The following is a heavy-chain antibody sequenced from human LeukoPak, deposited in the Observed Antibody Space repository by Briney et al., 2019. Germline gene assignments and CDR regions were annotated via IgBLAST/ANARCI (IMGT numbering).Heavy chain of an antibody. Sequence: PSETLSLTCTVSGGSIRSYYWSWIRQPAGKGLEWIGRIYSSERTNYNPSLKSRVTMSVDTSKNQFSLKLSSVTAADAAVYYCARVMNWFDPWGQGTLVTVSS. CDR3: ARVMNWFDP. J-gene: IGHJ5*02. CDR1: GGSIRSYY. V-gene: IGHV4-4*07. CDR2: IYSSERT.